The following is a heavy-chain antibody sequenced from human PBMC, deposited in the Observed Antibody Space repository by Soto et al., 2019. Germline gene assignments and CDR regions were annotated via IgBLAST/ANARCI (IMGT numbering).Heavy chain of an antibody. V-gene: IGHV4-4*07. J-gene: IGHJ6*04. CDR3: ARGYYYFLSGHYYCDSMYV. D-gene: IGHD3-3*01. Sequence: SETLSLTCTVSGGSISSYYWSWIRQPAGKGLEWIGRIYTSGSTNYNPSLKSRVTMSVDTSKNQFSLKLSSVTAADTAVYYCARGYYYFLSGHYYCDSMYVCGKGTTVTVSS. CDR2: IYTSGST. CDR1: GGSISSYY.